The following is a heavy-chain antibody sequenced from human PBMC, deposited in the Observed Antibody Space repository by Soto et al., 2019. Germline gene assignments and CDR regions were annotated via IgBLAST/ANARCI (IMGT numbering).Heavy chain of an antibody. CDR2: INHSGST. CDR1: GGSFSGYY. V-gene: IGHV4-34*01. CDR3: AILRISCSSTRCWPYYFDY. J-gene: IGHJ4*02. D-gene: IGHD2-2*01. Sequence: KPSETLSLTCAVYGGSFSGYYWSWIRQPPGKGLELIGEINHSGSTNYNPSLKSRVTISVDTSKNQFSLKLSSVTAADTAVYYCAILRISCSSTRCWPYYFDYWGQGNLVTVSS.